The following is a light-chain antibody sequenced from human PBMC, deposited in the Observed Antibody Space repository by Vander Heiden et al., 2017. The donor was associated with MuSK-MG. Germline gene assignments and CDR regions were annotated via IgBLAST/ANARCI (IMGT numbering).Light chain of an antibody. J-gene: IGKJ5*01. CDR1: QSVSTN. V-gene: IGKV3-15*01. CDR3: QQNNNWPPIT. CDR2: STS. Sequence: ETVMTQSPATLSVSPGESATLSCRASQSVSTNLAWYKQKPGQAPRLLIYSTSTRDTGNPARFSGSGYETEFTLTTSSRQSEDFAVYYCQQNNNWPPITFGQGTLMDIK.